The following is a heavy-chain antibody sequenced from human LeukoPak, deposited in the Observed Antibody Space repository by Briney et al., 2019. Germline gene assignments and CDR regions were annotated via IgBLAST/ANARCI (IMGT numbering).Heavy chain of an antibody. CDR2: IYTSGST. CDR1: GGSISSYY. CDR3: ARSDFWSGYYYFDY. J-gene: IGHJ4*02. Sequence: SETLSLTCTVSGGSISSYYWSWIRQPAGKGLEWIGRIYTSGSTNYNPSLKSRVTVSVDTSKNQFSLKLSSVTAADTAVYYCARSDFWSGYYYFDYWGQGTLVTVSS. D-gene: IGHD3-3*01. V-gene: IGHV4-4*07.